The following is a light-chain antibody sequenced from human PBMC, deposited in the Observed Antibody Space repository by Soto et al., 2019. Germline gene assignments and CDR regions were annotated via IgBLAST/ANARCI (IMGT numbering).Light chain of an antibody. CDR2: DVS. CDR1: SSDVGGYNF. Sequence: QAVVTQPASVSGSPGQSITISCTGTSSDVGGYNFVSWYQHHPGKAPKLIIYDVSNRPSGVSNRFSGSKSGNTASLTISGLQAEDEAAYYCSSYTPSSTTVVFGIGTKLTVL. V-gene: IGLV2-14*03. J-gene: IGLJ1*01. CDR3: SSYTPSSTTVV.